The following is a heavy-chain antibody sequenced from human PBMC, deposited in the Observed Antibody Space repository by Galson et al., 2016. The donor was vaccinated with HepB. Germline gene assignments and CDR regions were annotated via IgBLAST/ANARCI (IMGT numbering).Heavy chain of an antibody. D-gene: IGHD1-26*01. CDR1: GLTFGRSC. V-gene: IGHV3-23*01. J-gene: IGHJ6*04. CDR3: GQGSTAPAV. CDR2: ISRGGDST. Sequence: SLRLSCAASGLTFGRSCMSWVRQAPGKGLECVASISRGGDSTDYADSVKGRFTISRDNSKNMLYLQMNSLRAEDTATYYCGQGSTAPAVWGKGTTVTVSS.